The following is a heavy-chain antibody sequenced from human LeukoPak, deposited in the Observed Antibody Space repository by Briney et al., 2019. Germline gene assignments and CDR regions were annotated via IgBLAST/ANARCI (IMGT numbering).Heavy chain of an antibody. V-gene: IGHV1-69*13. D-gene: IGHD4-17*01. Sequence: ASVKVSCKASGGTFSSYAISWVRQAPGQGLEWMGGIIPIFGTANYAQKFQGRVTITADESTSTAYMELSSLRSEDAAVYYCARSPLDYGGNPNWFDPGGQGTLVTVSS. CDR1: GGTFSSYA. CDR3: ARSPLDYGGNPNWFDP. CDR2: IIPIFGTA. J-gene: IGHJ5*02.